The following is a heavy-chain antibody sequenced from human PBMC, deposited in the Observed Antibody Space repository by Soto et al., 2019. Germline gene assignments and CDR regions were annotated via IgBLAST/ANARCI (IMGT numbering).Heavy chain of an antibody. CDR1: GDTVSSTNAA. CDR2: TYYGSTWGH. V-gene: IGHV6-1*01. CDR3: ARQITATGTSGSFDY. D-gene: IGHD6-13*01. J-gene: IGHJ4*02. Sequence: QVQLQQSGPGLVKPSQTLSLTCAISGDTVSSTNAAWTWIRQSPSRGLEWLGRTYYGSTWGHDYAKSVRGRITINPDTSNNLFSLHLNSVTPEDTAVYYCARQITATGTSGSFDYWGQGTLVTVSS.